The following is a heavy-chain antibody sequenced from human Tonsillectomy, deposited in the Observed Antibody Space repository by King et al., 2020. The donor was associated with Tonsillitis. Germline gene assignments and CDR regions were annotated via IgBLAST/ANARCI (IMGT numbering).Heavy chain of an antibody. CDR1: GGSISSSSYY. CDR3: ARQKALGYDSSGLNYYYYYMDV. J-gene: IGHJ6*03. Sequence: QMQLQESGPGLVKPSETLSLTCTVSGGSISSSSYYWGWIRQSPGKGLEWIGSIYYSGSTYYNPSLKSRVTISVDTSKNQFSLRLSSVTAADTAVYYCARQKALGYDSSGLNYYYYYMDVWGKGTTVTVSS. CDR2: IYYSGST. V-gene: IGHV4-39*01. D-gene: IGHD3-22*01.